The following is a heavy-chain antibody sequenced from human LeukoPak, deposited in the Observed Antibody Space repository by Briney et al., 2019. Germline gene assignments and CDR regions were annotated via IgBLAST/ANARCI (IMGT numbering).Heavy chain of an antibody. CDR3: ARVRIAAAGYSYYFDY. J-gene: IGHJ4*02. D-gene: IGHD6-13*01. CDR1: GFTFSDYY. CDR2: ITSSGSTI. Sequence: PGGSLRLSCAASGFTFSDYYMSWIRQAPGKGLEWVSYITSSGSTIYYADSVKGRFTISRDNAKNSLYLQMNSLRAEDTAVYYCARVRIAAAGYSYYFDYWGQGTLVTVSS. V-gene: IGHV3-11*04.